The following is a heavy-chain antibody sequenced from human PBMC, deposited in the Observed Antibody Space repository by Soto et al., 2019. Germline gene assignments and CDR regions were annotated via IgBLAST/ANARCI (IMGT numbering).Heavy chain of an antibody. CDR2: IYYSGST. CDR1: GGSVSSYF. Sequence: SETLSLTCTVSGGSVSSYFWSWVRQSPEKGLEWIAYIYYSGSTNYNPSLKSRVTISVDTSKNQFSLKLSSVTAADTAVYYCARLTFRLWFGELLGAFDIWGQGTMVTVSS. CDR3: ARLTFRLWFGELLGAFDI. D-gene: IGHD3-10*01. V-gene: IGHV4-59*02. J-gene: IGHJ3*02.